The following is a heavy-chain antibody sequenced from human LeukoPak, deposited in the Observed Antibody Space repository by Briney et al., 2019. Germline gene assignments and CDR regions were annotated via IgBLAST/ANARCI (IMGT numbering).Heavy chain of an antibody. CDR2: ISGDGGST. CDR3: AKESGKFDY. V-gene: IGHV3-43*02. J-gene: IGHJ4*02. Sequence: GGSLRLSCAASGFTFDDYAMHWVRQAQGKGLEGVSLISGDGGSTYYADSVKGRFTISRDNSKNSLYLEMNSLRTEDAAMYYCAKESGKFDYWGQGTLVAVSS. CDR1: GFTFDDYA.